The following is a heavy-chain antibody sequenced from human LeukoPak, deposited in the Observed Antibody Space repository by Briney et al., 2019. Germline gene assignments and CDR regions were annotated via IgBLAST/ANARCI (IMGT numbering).Heavy chain of an antibody. CDR3: ARDQKWLGWFDP. Sequence: PSETLSLTCTVSGGSISSSSYYWGWIRQPPGKGLEWIGSIYYSGSTYYNPSLKSRVTISVDTSKNQFSLKLSSVTAADTAVYYCARDQKWLGWFDPWGQGTLVTVSS. D-gene: IGHD6-19*01. J-gene: IGHJ5*02. CDR1: GGSISSSSYY. CDR2: IYYSGST. V-gene: IGHV4-39*07.